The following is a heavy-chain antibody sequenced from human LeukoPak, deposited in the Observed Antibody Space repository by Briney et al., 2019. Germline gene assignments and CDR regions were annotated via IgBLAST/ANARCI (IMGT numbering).Heavy chain of an antibody. Sequence: PLETLSLTCAVSGGSISSYYWSWIRQPAGKGLEGFGRIYTSGSTNYNPSLKSRVTMSVYTSKNQFSLKLSSVTAAATAVYYCARDRGGGYSGSYSDYWGQGTLVTVSS. CDR1: GGSISSYY. CDR3: ARDRGGGYSGSYSDY. V-gene: IGHV4-4*07. CDR2: IYTSGST. D-gene: IGHD1-26*01. J-gene: IGHJ4*02.